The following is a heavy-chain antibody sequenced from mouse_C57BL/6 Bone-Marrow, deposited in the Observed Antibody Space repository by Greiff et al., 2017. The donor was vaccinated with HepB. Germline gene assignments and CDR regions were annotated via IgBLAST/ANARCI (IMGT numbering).Heavy chain of an antibody. J-gene: IGHJ1*03. CDR2: IYPRSGNT. V-gene: IGHV1-81*01. Sequence: QVQLKESGAELARPGASVKLSCKASGYTFTSYGISWVKQRTGQGLEWIGEIYPRSGNTYYNEKFKGKATLTADKSSSTSYMELRSLTSEDSAVYVCARWVLRWYFDVWGTGTTVTVSS. CDR3: ARWVLRWYFDV. CDR1: GYTFTSYG. D-gene: IGHD1-1*01.